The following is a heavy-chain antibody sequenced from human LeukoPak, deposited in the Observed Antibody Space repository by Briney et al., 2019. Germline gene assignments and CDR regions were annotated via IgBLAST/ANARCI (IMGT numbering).Heavy chain of an antibody. D-gene: IGHD2-15*01. CDR3: AKDGSRAWDIGFQH. V-gene: IGHV3-23*01. Sequence: GGSLRLSCAASAFTFSNYAMSWVRQAPGKGLEWVSSISGSGDSTYYADSVKGRFTISRDNSKNTLYLQMNSLRAEDTAVYYCAKDGSRAWDIGFQHWGQGTLVTVSS. J-gene: IGHJ1*01. CDR1: AFTFSNYA. CDR2: ISGSGDST.